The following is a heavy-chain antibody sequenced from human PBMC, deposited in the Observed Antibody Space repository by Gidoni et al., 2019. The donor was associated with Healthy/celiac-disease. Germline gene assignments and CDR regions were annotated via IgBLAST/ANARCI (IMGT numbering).Heavy chain of an antibody. CDR1: GFPLSSYA. D-gene: IGHD6-13*01. CDR3: ARGGSSSWYQEWFDP. Sequence: QVQLVESGGGVVQPGRSLRLPRAAYGFPLSSYAMHWVRQAPGKGREWVAVISYDGSNKYYADSVKGRFTISRDNSKNTLYLQMNSLRAEDTAVYYCARGGSSSWYQEWFDPWGQGTLVTVSS. V-gene: IGHV3-30-3*01. J-gene: IGHJ5*02. CDR2: ISYDGSNK.